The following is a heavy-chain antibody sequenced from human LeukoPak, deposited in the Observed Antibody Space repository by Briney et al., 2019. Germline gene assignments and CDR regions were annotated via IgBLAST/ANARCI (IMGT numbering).Heavy chain of an antibody. CDR3: AKGSDSSGYYLFEAFDI. J-gene: IGHJ3*02. CDR2: ISGSGGST. Sequence: PGGSLRLSCAASGFTFSSYAMSWVRQAPGKGLEWVSGISGSGGSTYYADSVKGRFTISRDNSKKTLYVQMNSLRAEDTAVYYCAKGSDSSGYYLFEAFDIWGQGTMVTVSS. CDR1: GFTFSSYA. V-gene: IGHV3-23*01. D-gene: IGHD3-22*01.